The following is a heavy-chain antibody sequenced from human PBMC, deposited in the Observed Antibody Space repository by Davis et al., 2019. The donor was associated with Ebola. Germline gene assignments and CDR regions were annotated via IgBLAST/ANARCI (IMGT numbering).Heavy chain of an antibody. V-gene: IGHV3-74*01. D-gene: IGHD6-19*01. CDR3: ARKTDYSSAEDAFDI. CDR2: INSDGSNT. Sequence: PGGSLRLSCAASGFTFSSYAMSWVRQAPGKGLVWVSRINSDGSNTDYADSVRGRFTISRDNAKNTLYLQMNSLTAEDTAVYYCARKTDYSSAEDAFDIWGQGTMVTVSS. CDR1: GFTFSSYA. J-gene: IGHJ3*02.